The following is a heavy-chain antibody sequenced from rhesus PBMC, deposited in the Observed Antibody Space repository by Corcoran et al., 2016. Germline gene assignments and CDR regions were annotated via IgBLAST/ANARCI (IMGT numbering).Heavy chain of an antibody. CDR1: LSSISRGSG. V-gene: IGHV4-127*01. Sequence: QVQLQQSGPGLVKPSETLSLTCAVSLSSISRGSGWSWIRQSPGKGLEWIGCIGVKSGSTNYNPSLKSRVTISKDTSKNQLSLRLSSLTAADTAVYYCAREIVGTANLDYWGQGVLVTVSS. CDR3: AREIVGTANLDY. D-gene: IGHD1-44*01. J-gene: IGHJ4*01. CDR2: IGVKSGST.